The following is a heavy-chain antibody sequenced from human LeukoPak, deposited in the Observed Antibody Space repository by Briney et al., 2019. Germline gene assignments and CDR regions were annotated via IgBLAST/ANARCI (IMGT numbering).Heavy chain of an antibody. Sequence: TSETLSLTCTVSGVSISSSGSYWGWIRQPPGKGLELIGSIYYSGNTYNPSLKSRVTISVDTSKNQFSLNLTSVNAADTAVYYCARVMAARREDLNWFDPWGQGTLVTVSS. D-gene: IGHD6-6*01. J-gene: IGHJ5*02. V-gene: IGHV4-39*07. CDR2: IYYSGNT. CDR1: GVSISSSGSY. CDR3: ARVMAARREDLNWFDP.